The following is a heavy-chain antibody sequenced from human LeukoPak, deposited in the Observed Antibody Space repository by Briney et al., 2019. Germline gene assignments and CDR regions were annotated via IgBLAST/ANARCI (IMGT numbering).Heavy chain of an antibody. V-gene: IGHV3-23*01. J-gene: IGHJ6*02. CDR1: GFTFSSYA. Sequence: GGSLRLSCAASGFTFSSYAMSWVRQAPGKGLEWVSAISGSGGSTYYADSVKGRFTISRDNSKNTLYLQMNSLRAEDTAVYYCAKDGYSSSWYVYLNYYGMDVWGQGTTVTVSS. D-gene: IGHD6-13*01. CDR3: AKDGYSSSWYVYLNYYGMDV. CDR2: ISGSGGST.